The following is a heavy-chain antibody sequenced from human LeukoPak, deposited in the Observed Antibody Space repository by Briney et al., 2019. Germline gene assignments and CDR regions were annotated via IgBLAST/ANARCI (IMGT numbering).Heavy chain of an antibody. Sequence: PGGSLGLSCAASGFTFSSYAMHWVRQAPGKGLEWVAVISYDGSNKYYADSVKGRFTISRDNSKNTLYLQMNSLRAEDTAVYYCARDIRYGSGSYRVYYYYGMDVWGQGTTVTVSS. CDR2: ISYDGSNK. J-gene: IGHJ6*02. CDR1: GFTFSSYA. CDR3: ARDIRYGSGSYRVYYYYGMDV. D-gene: IGHD3-10*01. V-gene: IGHV3-30-3*01.